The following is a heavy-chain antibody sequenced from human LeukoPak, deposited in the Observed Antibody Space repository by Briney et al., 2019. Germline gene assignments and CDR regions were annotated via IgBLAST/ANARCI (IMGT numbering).Heavy chain of an antibody. CDR3: ARGGFFGGWSYYMDV. CDR1: GGSISSSSYY. CDR2: IYYSGST. V-gene: IGHV4-39*07. J-gene: IGHJ6*03. Sequence: SETLSLTCTVSGGSISSSSYYWGWIRQPPGKGLEWIGSIYYSGSTYYNPSLKSRVTISVDTSKNQFSLRLTSVTAADTALYYCARGGFFGGWSYYMDVWGKGTTVTVPS. D-gene: IGHD6-19*01.